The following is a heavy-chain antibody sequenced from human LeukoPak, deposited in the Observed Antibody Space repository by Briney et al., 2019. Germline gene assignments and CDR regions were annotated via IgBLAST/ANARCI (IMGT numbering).Heavy chain of an antibody. CDR1: GASISSYY. D-gene: IGHD6-19*01. Sequence: SETLSLTCTVSGASISSYYWSWIRQSPGKGLEWIGYIHHSGSTNYNPSLKSRVTMSVDTSKNQFSLKLSSVTAADTAVYYCASLPLIAVAGDWGQGTLVTVSS. V-gene: IGHV4-59*01. CDR3: ASLPLIAVAGD. J-gene: IGHJ4*02. CDR2: IHHSGST.